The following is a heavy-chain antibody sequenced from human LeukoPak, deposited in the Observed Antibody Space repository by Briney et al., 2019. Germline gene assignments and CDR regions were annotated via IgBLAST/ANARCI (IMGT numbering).Heavy chain of an antibody. J-gene: IGHJ6*02. CDR2: MWYDESNE. D-gene: IGHD3-10*01. Sequence: GRSLRLSCAASGFTFSNYGMHWVRQAPGKGLEWVAVMWYDESNEYSGDSVKGRFTISRDKSKNTLYLQMNSLGVEDTAVYYCARDPYYGSGKYYYGMDLWGQGTTVTVSS. CDR1: GFTFSNYG. V-gene: IGHV3-33*01. CDR3: ARDPYYGSGKYYYGMDL.